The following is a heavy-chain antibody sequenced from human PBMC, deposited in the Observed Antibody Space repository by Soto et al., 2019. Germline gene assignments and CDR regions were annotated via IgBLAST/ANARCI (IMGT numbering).Heavy chain of an antibody. Sequence: QTLSLTCAISGDSVSSNGAAWNWIRQSPSRGLEWLGRTYYRSKWYNDYAVSVKSRITINPDTSKNQFSLQLNSVTPEDTAVHYCTRGSWYSSSPDYSYYMAVWGKGTTVTVSS. CDR3: TRGSWYSSSPDYSYYMAV. CDR1: GDSVSSNGAA. J-gene: IGHJ6*03. D-gene: IGHD6-13*01. CDR2: TYYRSKWYN. V-gene: IGHV6-1*01.